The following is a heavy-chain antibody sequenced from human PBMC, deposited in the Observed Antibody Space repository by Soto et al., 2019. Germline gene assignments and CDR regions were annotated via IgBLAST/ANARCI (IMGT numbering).Heavy chain of an antibody. J-gene: IGHJ3*02. V-gene: IGHV3-23*01. D-gene: IGHD6-19*01. CDR3: AKVGVAGLGAFDI. Sequence: EVQLLESGGGLVQPGGSLRLSCAASGFTFSSYAMSWVRQAPGKGLEWVSGISGSGGSTYYADFVKGRFTISRDNSKNTLHLQMNSLRAEDTDVYYCAKVGVAGLGAFDIWGQGTIVTVSS. CDR1: GFTFSSYA. CDR2: ISGSGGST.